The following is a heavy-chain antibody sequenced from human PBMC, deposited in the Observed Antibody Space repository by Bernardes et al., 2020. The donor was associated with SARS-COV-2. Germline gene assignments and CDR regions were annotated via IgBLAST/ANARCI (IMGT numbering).Heavy chain of an antibody. V-gene: IGHV3-23*01. CDR1: GFTFSTYG. CDR3: AKGSGSSSFDP. Sequence: GGSLRLSCAASGFTFSTYGMSWVRQAPGKGLEWVSGIRGSGGNTYYADSVKGRFTISRDNSKNTLYLQMNSLRAADTAVYYCAKGSGSSSFDPWGQGTLVTVSS. J-gene: IGHJ5*02. CDR2: IRGSGGNT. D-gene: IGHD5-12*01.